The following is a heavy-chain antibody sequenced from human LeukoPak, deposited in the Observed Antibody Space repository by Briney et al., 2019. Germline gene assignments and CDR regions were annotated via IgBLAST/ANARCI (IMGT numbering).Heavy chain of an antibody. CDR1: GFTFSIYS. V-gene: IGHV3-30*04. J-gene: IGHJ4*02. CDR3: AKDVDDSSGPFDY. D-gene: IGHD3-22*01. CDR2: ISHDGRTT. Sequence: GGSLRLSCAASGFTFSIYSIHWVRQAPGKGLEWVAVISHDGRTTYYADSVKGRFTISRDNSKNTLYLQMNSLRAEDTAVYYCAKDVDDSSGPFDYWGQGTLVTVSS.